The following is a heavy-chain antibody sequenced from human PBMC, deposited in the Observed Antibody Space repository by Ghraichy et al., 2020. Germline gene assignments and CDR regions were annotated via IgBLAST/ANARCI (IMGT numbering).Heavy chain of an antibody. J-gene: IGHJ6*03. V-gene: IGHV4-4*07. CDR1: GDSISTYY. D-gene: IGHD6-13*01. CDR3: ARDERGIAAAGDTYYYYYYMDG. Sequence: TLSLTCTVSGDSISTYYWSWIRQPAGKGLEWIGRIYTSGSTDYNPSLKSRVTMSVDTSKNQFSLKLSSVTAADTAVYFCARDERGIAAAGDTYYYYYYMDGWGKGTTVTVSS. CDR2: IYTSGST.